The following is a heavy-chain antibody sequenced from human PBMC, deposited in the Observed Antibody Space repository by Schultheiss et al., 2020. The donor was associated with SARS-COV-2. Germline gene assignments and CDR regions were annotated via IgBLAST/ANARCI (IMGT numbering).Heavy chain of an antibody. CDR3: SRHDGGTSPLTHYYMDV. J-gene: IGHJ6*03. CDR1: GFTFSDYY. V-gene: IGHV3-23*01. CDR2: ISGSGGST. D-gene: IGHD4-23*01. Sequence: GGSLRLSCAASGFTFSDYYMSCIRQAPGKGLEWVSAISGSGGSTYYADSVKGRFTISRDNSKNTLYLQMNSLTAEDTAIYYCSRHDGGTSPLTHYYMDVWGKGTTVTVSS.